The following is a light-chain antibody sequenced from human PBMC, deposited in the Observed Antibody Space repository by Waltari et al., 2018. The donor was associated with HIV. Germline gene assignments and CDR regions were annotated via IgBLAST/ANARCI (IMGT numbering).Light chain of an antibody. J-gene: IGKJ4*01. CDR1: QSVSKF. CDR3: QQRYTWPLT. V-gene: IGKV3-11*01. Sequence: EVELTQSPATLSLSPGESATLSCRASQSVSKFLAWYQQKPGQAPRLLIYDASNRATDIPARFSGSGSGTDFTLTISSLESEDFAVYYCQQRYTWPLTFGGGTRVEIK. CDR2: DAS.